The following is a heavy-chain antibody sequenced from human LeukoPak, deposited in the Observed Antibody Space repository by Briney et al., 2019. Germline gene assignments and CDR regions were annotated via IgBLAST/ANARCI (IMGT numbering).Heavy chain of an antibody. Sequence: GGSLRLSCAASGVTFSKYAMSRVRQAPGKGLEWVSAISGDGGSAYYGDSVKGRFTISRDNSKNTLWLQMNSLRADDTAVYYCAKDYNTYFDPWGQGTLVTVSS. CDR3: AKDYNTYFDP. CDR1: GVTFSKYA. D-gene: IGHD1-1*01. V-gene: IGHV3-23*01. J-gene: IGHJ5*02. CDR2: ISGDGGSA.